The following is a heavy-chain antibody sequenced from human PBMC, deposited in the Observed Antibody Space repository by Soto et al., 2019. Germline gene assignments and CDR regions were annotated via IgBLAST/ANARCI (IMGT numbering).Heavy chain of an antibody. Sequence: SETLSLTCTVSGGSSSSSIYYWGWIRQPPGKGLEWIGSIYYSGSTYYNPSLKSRVTISVDTSKNQFSLKLSSVTAADTAVYYCARLTTVTTYVYWGQGTLVTVSS. CDR3: ARLTTVTTYVY. D-gene: IGHD4-17*01. CDR2: IYYSGST. J-gene: IGHJ4*02. V-gene: IGHV4-39*01. CDR1: GGSSSSSIYY.